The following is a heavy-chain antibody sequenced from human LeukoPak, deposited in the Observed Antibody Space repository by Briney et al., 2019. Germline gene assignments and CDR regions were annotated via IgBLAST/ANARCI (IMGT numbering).Heavy chain of an antibody. CDR1: AFIFSGHW. D-gene: IGHD3-3*01. V-gene: IGHV3-7*01. CDR3: AREGRTYYDFWSGYTPPHRQFDY. Sequence: GGSLRLSCEGSAFIFSGHWMNWVRQTPGKGLEWVASIKEDGSEKYYVDSVKGRFTISRDNAKNSLYLQMNSLRAEDTAVYYCAREGRTYYDFWSGYTPPHRQFDYWGQGTLVTVSS. CDR2: IKEDGSEK. J-gene: IGHJ4*02.